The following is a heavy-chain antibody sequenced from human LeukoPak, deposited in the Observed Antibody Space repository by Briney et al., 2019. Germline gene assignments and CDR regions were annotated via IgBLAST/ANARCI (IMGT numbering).Heavy chain of an antibody. D-gene: IGHD3-3*01. J-gene: IGHJ4*02. CDR1: GFTFSSYG. CDR3: AKDSYVFTIFGVVIDY. V-gene: IGHV3-30*02. Sequence: PGGSLRLSCAASGFTFSSYGMHWVRQAPGKGLEWVAFIRYDGSNKYYADSVKGRFTISRDNSKNTLYLQMNSLSAEDTAVYYCAKDSYVFTIFGVVIDYWGQGTLVTVSS. CDR2: IRYDGSNK.